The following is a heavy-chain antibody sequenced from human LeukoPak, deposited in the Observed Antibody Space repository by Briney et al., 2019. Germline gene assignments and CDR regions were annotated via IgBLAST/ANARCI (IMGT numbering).Heavy chain of an antibody. J-gene: IGHJ4*02. V-gene: IGHV4-39*01. D-gene: IGHD3-10*01. CDR1: GGSISSSSYY. CDR2: IYYSGST. Sequence: SETLSLTCTVSGGSISSSSYYWGWIRQPPGKGLDWIGRIYYSGSTYYNSSLKSRVTMSVDMSKNQFSLILTSVTAADTAMYYCARHVGSSGSYPFDYWGQGTLVTVSS. CDR3: ARHVGSSGSYPFDY.